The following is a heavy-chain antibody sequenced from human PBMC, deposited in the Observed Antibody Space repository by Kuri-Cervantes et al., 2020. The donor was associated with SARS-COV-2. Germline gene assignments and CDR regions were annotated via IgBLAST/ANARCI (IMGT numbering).Heavy chain of an antibody. J-gene: IGHJ2*01. Sequence: LSLTCAASGFTLSGYGIHWVRQAPGKGLEWVAATSADRTKEYYLDSVKGQFAISRDNSKNTVYLQINSLRAEDTAVYYCARDSDTTGYYWYFDLWGRGTLVTVSS. V-gene: IGHV3-33*05. CDR1: GFTLSGYG. D-gene: IGHD3-22*01. CDR2: TSADRTKE. CDR3: ARDSDTTGYYWYFDL.